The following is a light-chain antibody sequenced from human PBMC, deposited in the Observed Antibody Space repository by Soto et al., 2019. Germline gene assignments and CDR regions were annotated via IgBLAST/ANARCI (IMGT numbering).Light chain of an antibody. CDR1: QSISNW. CDR3: QQYNSYSPRLT. V-gene: IGKV1-5*03. J-gene: IGKJ4*01. Sequence: DIQMTQSPSTLSASVGDRVTITCRASQSISNWLAWYQQKPGKAPKLLIYRASSLESGVPSRFSGSGSGTEITLTISSLQPDDFATYYCQQYNSYSPRLTFGGGTQVETK. CDR2: RAS.